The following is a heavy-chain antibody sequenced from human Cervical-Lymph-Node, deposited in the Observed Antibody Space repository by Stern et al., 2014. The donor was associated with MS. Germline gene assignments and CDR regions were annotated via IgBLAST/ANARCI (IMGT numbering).Heavy chain of an antibody. CDR2: ISAYNGNT. V-gene: IGHV1-18*01. D-gene: IGHD1-1*01. J-gene: IGHJ6*02. CDR1: GYTFTSYG. CDR3: AYFLGTTHPYYYYGMDV. Sequence: VQLVESGAEVKKPGASVKVSCKASGYTFTSYGISWVRQAPGQGLEWMGWISAYNGNTNYAQKLQGRVTMTTDKSTSTAYMELRSLRTDDTPVYYGAYFLGTTHPYYYYGMDVWGQGTTVTVSS.